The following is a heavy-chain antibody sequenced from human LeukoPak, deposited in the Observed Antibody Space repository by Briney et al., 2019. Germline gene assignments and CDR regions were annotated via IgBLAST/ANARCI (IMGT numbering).Heavy chain of an antibody. Sequence: TSETLSLTCTVSGGSISYYYWNWIRQPAGKGLEWIGRIYTSGRTYYNPSLKSRVSMSVDTSKNQFSLKLSSVTAADTAVYYCSRGRYYDFWSGYSFNWFDPWGQGTLVTVSS. J-gene: IGHJ5*02. CDR3: SRGRYYDFWSGYSFNWFDP. V-gene: IGHV4-4*07. D-gene: IGHD3-3*01. CDR1: GGSISYYY. CDR2: IYTSGRT.